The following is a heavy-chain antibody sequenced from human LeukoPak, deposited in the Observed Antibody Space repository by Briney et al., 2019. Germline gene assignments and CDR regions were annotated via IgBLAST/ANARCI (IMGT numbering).Heavy chain of an antibody. Sequence: SETLSLTCTVSGGSISSYYWSWIRQPAGKGLEWIGRIYTSGSTNYNPSLKSRVTMSVDTSKNQFSLKLSSVTAADTAVYYCARHYYYGSGSYYRFDPWGQGTLVTVSS. J-gene: IGHJ5*02. V-gene: IGHV4-4*07. CDR1: GGSISSYY. CDR3: ARHYYYGSGSYYRFDP. D-gene: IGHD3-10*01. CDR2: IYTSGST.